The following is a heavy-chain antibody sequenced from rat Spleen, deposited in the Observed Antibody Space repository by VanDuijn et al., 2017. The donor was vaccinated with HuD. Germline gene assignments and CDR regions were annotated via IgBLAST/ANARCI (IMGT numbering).Heavy chain of an antibody. V-gene: IGHV5-7*01. CDR2: ISYDGTAT. D-gene: IGHD1-12*03. Sequence: EVQLVESGGGLVQPGRSLKLSCAASGFTFSSFPMAWVRQAPEKGLEWVASISYDGTATYYRDSVKGRFTLSRDNAKSTLYLQMDSLRSEDTAIYSCARHHYDGYYHGPVFGVMDAWGQGASVTVSS. CDR3: ARHHYDGYYHGPVFGVMDA. CDR1: GFTFSSFP. J-gene: IGHJ4*01.